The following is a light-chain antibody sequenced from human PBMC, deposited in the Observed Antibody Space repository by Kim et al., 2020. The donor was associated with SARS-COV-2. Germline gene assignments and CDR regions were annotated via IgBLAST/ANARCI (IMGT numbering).Light chain of an antibody. CDR2: GAS. Sequence: DIQMTQSPSSLSPSVGDRVTITCQASQDITNYLNWYQQKPGKAPKLLIHGASNLETGVPSRFSGTRSGTKFTLTISSLQPEDIGTYYCQQYENDPLTFGGGTKVDIK. CDR1: QDITNY. CDR3: QQYENDPLT. V-gene: IGKV1-33*01. J-gene: IGKJ4*01.